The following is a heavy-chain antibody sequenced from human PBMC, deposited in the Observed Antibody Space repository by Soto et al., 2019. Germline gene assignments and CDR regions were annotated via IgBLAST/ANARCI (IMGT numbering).Heavy chain of an antibody. J-gene: IGHJ5*02. V-gene: IGHV1-69*13. CDR2: IIPNFGTA. D-gene: IGHD2-21*02. CDR1: GGTFGSYA. Sequence: SVKVSRKASGGTFGSYAISWVRQAPGQGLEWMGGIIPNFGTANYAQKFQGRVTITADESTSTAYMELSSLRSEDTAVYYCARHSYCGGDCPRFDPWGQGTLVTVSS. CDR3: ARHSYCGGDCPRFDP.